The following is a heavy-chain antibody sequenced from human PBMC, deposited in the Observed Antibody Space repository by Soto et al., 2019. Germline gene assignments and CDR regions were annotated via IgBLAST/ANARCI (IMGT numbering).Heavy chain of an antibody. CDR3: ARDGNIGDTPKFDP. J-gene: IGHJ5*02. V-gene: IGHV1-69*13. CDR1: GGTFSSYA. CDR2: IIPIFGTA. Sequence: ASVKVSCKASGGTFSSYAISWVRQAPGQGLEWMGGIIPIFGTANYAQKFQGRVTITADESTSTAYMELSSLRSEDTAVYYCARDGNIGDTPKFDPWSQGTLVTVSS. D-gene: IGHD4-17*01.